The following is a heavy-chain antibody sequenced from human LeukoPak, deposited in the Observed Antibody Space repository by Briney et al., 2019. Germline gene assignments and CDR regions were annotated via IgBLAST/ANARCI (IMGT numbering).Heavy chain of an antibody. V-gene: IGHV3-9*01. J-gene: IGHJ5*02. D-gene: IGHD1-26*01. Sequence: PGXSXRLSCAASGFTFDDYDMHWVRQAPGKGVEWVSGISWNSVTIYYADSVKGRFTISRDNAKNSLYLQMNSLRPEDTAFYYCAKDAHREPPNWFDIWGQGTLVTVSS. CDR2: ISWNSVTI. CDR1: GFTFDDYD. CDR3: AKDAHREPPNWFDI.